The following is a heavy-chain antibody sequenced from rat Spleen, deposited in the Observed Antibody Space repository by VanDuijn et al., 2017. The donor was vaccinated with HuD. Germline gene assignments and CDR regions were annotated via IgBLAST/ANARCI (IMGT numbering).Heavy chain of an antibody. CDR2: IWTGGST. Sequence: QVQLKESGPGLVQPSQTLSLTCPVSRFPLSSLGVIWVRQPPGKGLEWRGAIWTGGSTAYNSFFKSRLSISRDTSKSQVFLKMNSLQTEDTATYYCARVGYSSYIRYFDYWGQGVMVTVSS. CDR1: RFPLSSLG. CDR3: ARVGYSSYIRYFDY. J-gene: IGHJ2*01. D-gene: IGHD1-2*01. V-gene: IGHV2-4*01.